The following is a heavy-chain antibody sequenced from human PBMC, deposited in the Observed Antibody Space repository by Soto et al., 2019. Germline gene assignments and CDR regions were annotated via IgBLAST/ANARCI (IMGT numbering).Heavy chain of an antibody. CDR2: IYPGDSDT. Sequence: GESLKISCKGSGYSFISYWIGWVRQMPGKGLEWMGIIYPGDSDTRYSPSFQGQVTISADKSISTAYLQWSSLKASDTAMYYCARHGLYDYVWGSYRYPIDYWGQGTLVTVSS. CDR3: ARHGLYDYVWGSYRYPIDY. CDR1: GYSFISYW. D-gene: IGHD3-16*02. J-gene: IGHJ4*02. V-gene: IGHV5-51*01.